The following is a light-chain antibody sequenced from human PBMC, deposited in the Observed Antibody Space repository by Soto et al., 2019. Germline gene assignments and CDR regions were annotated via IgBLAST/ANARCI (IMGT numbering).Light chain of an antibody. CDR3: SSYTSSSTLGV. Sequence: QSALTQPASVSGAPGQSITISCTGTSGDVGGYNYVSWYQQHPGKAPKLMIYEVSNRPSGVSNRFSGSKSGNTASLTISGLQAEDEADYHCSSYTSSSTLGVFGGGTKLIVL. J-gene: IGLJ2*01. CDR2: EVS. V-gene: IGLV2-14*01. CDR1: SGDVGGYNY.